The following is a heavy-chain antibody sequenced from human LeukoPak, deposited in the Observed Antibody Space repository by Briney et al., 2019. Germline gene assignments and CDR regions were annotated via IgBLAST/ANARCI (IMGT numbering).Heavy chain of an antibody. Sequence: KPGGSLRLSSTASGFTFSDCSMNWVRQAPGKGLECVGRIKTKREGGTTDYAPRARGRFTISRDESKNTLYLQMNSLKTGDTGVYYCTTEGAVAGLFDYWGQGTLVSVSS. J-gene: IGHJ4*02. V-gene: IGHV3-15*01. D-gene: IGHD6-19*01. CDR2: IKTKREGGTT. CDR1: GFTFSDCS. CDR3: TTEGAVAGLFDY.